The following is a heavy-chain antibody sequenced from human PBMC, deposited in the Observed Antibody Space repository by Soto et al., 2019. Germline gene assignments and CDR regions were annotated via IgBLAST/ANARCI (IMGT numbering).Heavy chain of an antibody. D-gene: IGHD1-26*01. CDR1: GFTFSSYG. V-gene: IGHV3-30*18. Sequence: QVQLAESGGGVVQPGRSLRLSCAASGFTFSSYGMHWVRQAPGKGLDWVALISYDGSNKYFADSVKGRFIISRDNPKNTLYMEMNSLRAENTASYYCAKDAGEGGAIIANWGEGTLVTVPS. J-gene: IGHJ4*02. CDR2: ISYDGSNK. CDR3: AKDAGEGGAIIAN.